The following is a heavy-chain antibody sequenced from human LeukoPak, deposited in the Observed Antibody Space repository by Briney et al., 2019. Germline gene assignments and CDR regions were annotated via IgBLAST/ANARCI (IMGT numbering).Heavy chain of an antibody. CDR2: ISHIGRT. Sequence: SETLSLTCAVSGDSFSSHYWTWIRQSPGTGLEWIGYISHIGRTNYNPSLKSRVTISIDTSKNQFSLKLRSVTTADTAVYYCARDLVTVTKGFDIWGQGTMVSVSS. D-gene: IGHD4-17*01. CDR3: ARDLVTVTKGFDI. CDR1: GDSFSSHY. V-gene: IGHV4-59*11. J-gene: IGHJ3*02.